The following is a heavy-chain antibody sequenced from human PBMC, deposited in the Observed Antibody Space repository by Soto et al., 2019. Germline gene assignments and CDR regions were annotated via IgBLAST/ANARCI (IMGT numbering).Heavy chain of an antibody. CDR1: GGSISGGVHS. V-gene: IGHV4-30-4*01. Sequence: QVQLQESGPGLVKPSETLSLTCTVSGGSISGGVHSWSWIRQPPVKGLEWIGHIFDSGSTYYNPSLKSRLTISVDTSKNQFSLRLSSVTAADTAVYYCAREIMTLTNDWYFDLWGRGTLVTVSS. J-gene: IGHJ2*01. D-gene: IGHD3-3*01. CDR3: AREIMTLTNDWYFDL. CDR2: IFDSGST.